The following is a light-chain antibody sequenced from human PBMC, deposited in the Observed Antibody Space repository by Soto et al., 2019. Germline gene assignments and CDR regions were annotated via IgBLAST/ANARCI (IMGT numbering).Light chain of an antibody. CDR3: CSYAGSNAIHVV. J-gene: IGLJ2*01. CDR2: EGS. CDR1: SSDVGSYNL. Sequence: QYALTQPASVSGSPGQSITISCTGTSSDVGSYNLVSWYQQHPGKAPKLMIYEGSKRPSGVSNRFSGSKSGNTASLTISGRQAEDEADYYCCSYAGSNAIHVVFGGGTKLTVL. V-gene: IGLV2-23*03.